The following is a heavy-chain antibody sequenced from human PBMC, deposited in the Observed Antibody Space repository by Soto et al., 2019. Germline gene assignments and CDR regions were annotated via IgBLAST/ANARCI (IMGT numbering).Heavy chain of an antibody. CDR3: ARSPPSSSWPLDY. J-gene: IGHJ4*02. V-gene: IGHV4-30-4*01. Sequence: PSETLSLTCTVSGGSISSGYYYWSWIRQPPGKGLEWIGYIYYSGSTYYNPSLKSRVTISVDTSKNQFSLKLSSVTAADTAVYYCARSPPSSSWPLDYWGQGTLVTVSS. CDR2: IYYSGST. D-gene: IGHD6-13*01. CDR1: GGSISSGYYY.